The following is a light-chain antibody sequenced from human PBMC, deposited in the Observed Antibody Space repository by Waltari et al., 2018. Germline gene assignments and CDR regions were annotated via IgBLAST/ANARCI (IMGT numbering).Light chain of an antibody. J-gene: IGLJ3*02. CDR1: ALSSQH. V-gene: IGLV3-25*03. CDR3: QSADTSIANVV. Sequence: SFVLTQPPSVSVSPGQTGRITSSGEALSSQHCYLYQQRPGQAPLLLIFKDKERPSGIPERFSGSSSGTTVTLTITSVQAEDEADYFCQSADTSIANVVFGGGTKLTVL. CDR2: KDK.